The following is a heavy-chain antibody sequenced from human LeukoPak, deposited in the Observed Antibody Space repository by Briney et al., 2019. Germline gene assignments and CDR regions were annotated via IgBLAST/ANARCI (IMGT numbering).Heavy chain of an antibody. J-gene: IGHJ4*02. D-gene: IGHD3-10*01. CDR2: INPASSEK. CDR3: ASYYYGSGTSLGY. V-gene: IGHV3-7*01. Sequence: QSGGSLRLSCAASGFTFSGYWVTWVRQAPGKGLEWVANINPASSEKYYVGSVKGRFTISRDNAKNSLYLQMNSLRAEDTAVYYCASYYYGSGTSLGYWGQGTLVTVSS. CDR1: GFTFSGYW.